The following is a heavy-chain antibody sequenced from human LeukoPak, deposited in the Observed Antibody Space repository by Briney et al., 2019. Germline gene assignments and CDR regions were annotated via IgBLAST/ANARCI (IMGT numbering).Heavy chain of an antibody. Sequence: PGGTLRLSCAASGFTFSSYGMSWVRQAPGKGLEWVSGINWNGGSTGYADSVKGRFTISRDNAKNSLYLQMNSLRAEDTALYYCARAIATMVRGVIITQLSFAFDIWGQGTMVTVSS. CDR1: GFTFSSYG. V-gene: IGHV3-20*04. CDR3: ARAIATMVRGVIITQLSFAFDI. CDR2: INWNGGST. J-gene: IGHJ3*02. D-gene: IGHD3-10*01.